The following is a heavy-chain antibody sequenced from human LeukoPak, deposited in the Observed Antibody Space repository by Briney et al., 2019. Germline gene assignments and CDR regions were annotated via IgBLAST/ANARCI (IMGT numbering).Heavy chain of an antibody. J-gene: IGHJ4*02. CDR3: AGVSSSGYLYLDY. CDR1: GFTVSTNY. V-gene: IGHV3-53*01. CDR2: IYSGGST. Sequence: GGSLRLSCAASGFTVSTNYMSWVRQAPGKGLEWVSVIYSGGSTSYTDSVKGRFTVSRDNSKNTLYFQMNSLRAEDTAVYYCAGVSSSGYLYLDYWGQGTLVTVSS. D-gene: IGHD3-22*01.